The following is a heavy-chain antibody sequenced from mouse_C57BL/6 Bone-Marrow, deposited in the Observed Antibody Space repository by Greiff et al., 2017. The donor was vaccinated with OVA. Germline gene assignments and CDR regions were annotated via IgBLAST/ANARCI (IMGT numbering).Heavy chain of an antibody. CDR1: GYSFTGYY. V-gene: IGHV1-42*01. J-gene: IGHJ1*03. CDR2: INPSTGGT. CDR3: ARPIYYGNYLYWYFDV. D-gene: IGHD2-1*01. Sequence: VQLQQSGPELVKPGASVKISCKASGYSFTGYYMNWVKQSPEKSLEWIGEINPSTGGTTYNQKFKAKATLTVDKSSSTAYMQLKSLTSEDSAVYYCARPIYYGNYLYWYFDVWGTGTTVTVSS.